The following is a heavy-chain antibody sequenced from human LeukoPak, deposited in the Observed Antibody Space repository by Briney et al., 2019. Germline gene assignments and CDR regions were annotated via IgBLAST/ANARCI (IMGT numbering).Heavy chain of an antibody. CDR1: GFTFSSYG. D-gene: IGHD3-3*01. V-gene: IGHV3-30*02. Sequence: GGSLRLSCAASGFTFSSYGMHWVRQAPGKGLEWVAFIRYDGSNKYYADSVKGRFTISRDNSKNTLYLRMNSLRAEDTAVYYCAKDRIGLRSFVSYMDVWGKGTTVTVSS. CDR2: IRYDGSNK. CDR3: AKDRIGLRSFVSYMDV. J-gene: IGHJ6*03.